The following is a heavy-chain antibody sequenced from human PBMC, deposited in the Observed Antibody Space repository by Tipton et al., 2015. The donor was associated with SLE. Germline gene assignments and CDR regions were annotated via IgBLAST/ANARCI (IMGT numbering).Heavy chain of an antibody. CDR3: ARTSHYYDSSGYEWFDP. D-gene: IGHD3-22*01. Sequence: TPSLTCTVSGGSINSFYWSWIRQPPGKGLEWIGYINDNGYTTYNPSLKSRVTISVDMSKKQVSLKLTSVTAADTAVYYCARTSHYYDSSGYEWFDPWGQGTLVTVSS. CDR1: GGSINSFY. V-gene: IGHV4-59*01. J-gene: IGHJ5*02. CDR2: INDNGYT.